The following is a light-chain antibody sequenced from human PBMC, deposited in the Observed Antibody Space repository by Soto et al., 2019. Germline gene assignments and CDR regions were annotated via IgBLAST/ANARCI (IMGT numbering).Light chain of an antibody. CDR1: QSVAGS. CDR3: QQRSNWPPIT. V-gene: IGKV3-11*01. Sequence: EFVLTQSPATLSLSPGERAILSCRASQSVAGSLAWYQQKPGQAPRLLIYDISTRAAAIPARFSGSGSGTDFTLTVSSLEPEDFAVYYCQQRSNWPPITFGQGTRLEI. J-gene: IGKJ5*01. CDR2: DIS.